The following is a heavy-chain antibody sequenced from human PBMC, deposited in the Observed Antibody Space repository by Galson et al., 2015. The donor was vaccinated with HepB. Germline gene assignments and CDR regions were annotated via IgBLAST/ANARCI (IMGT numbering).Heavy chain of an antibody. Sequence: SLGLSCAASGFTFSDHYMDWVRQAPGKGLEWVGRTRNKANSYTTEYAASVKGRFTISRDDSKNSLYLQMNSLKTEDTAVYYCARVGYYYDSSGYYNGMDVWGQGTTVTVSS. D-gene: IGHD3-22*01. CDR1: GFTFSDHY. CDR2: TRNKANSYTT. CDR3: ARVGYYYDSSGYYNGMDV. J-gene: IGHJ6*02. V-gene: IGHV3-72*01.